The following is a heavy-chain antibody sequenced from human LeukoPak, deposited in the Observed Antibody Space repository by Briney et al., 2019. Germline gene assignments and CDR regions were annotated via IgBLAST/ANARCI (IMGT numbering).Heavy chain of an antibody. CDR2: INPGGGGT. Sequence: ASVKVSCKASGYTFTTYYMYWVRQAPGQGLEWMGTINPGGGGTRYAQKFQGRVTMTRDTSTSTIYMQLSSLGSEDTALYYCACGDYGGNPPAYWSQGTLVTVSS. CDR3: ACGDYGGNPPAY. J-gene: IGHJ4*02. D-gene: IGHD4-23*01. V-gene: IGHV1-46*01. CDR1: GYTFTTYY.